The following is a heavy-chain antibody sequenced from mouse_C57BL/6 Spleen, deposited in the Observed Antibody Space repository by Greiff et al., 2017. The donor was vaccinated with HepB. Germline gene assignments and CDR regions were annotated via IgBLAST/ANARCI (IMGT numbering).Heavy chain of an antibody. V-gene: IGHV1-9*01. CDR3: ARPPTTVVAPGYAMDY. D-gene: IGHD1-1*01. J-gene: IGHJ4*01. CDR2: ILPGSGST. Sequence: VQLQESGAELMKPGASVKLSCKATGYTFTGYWIEWVKQRPGHGLEWIGEILPGSGSTNYNEKFKGKATFTADTSSNTAYMQLSSLTTEDSAIYYCARPPTTVVAPGYAMDYWGQGTSVTVSS. CDR1: GYTFTGYW.